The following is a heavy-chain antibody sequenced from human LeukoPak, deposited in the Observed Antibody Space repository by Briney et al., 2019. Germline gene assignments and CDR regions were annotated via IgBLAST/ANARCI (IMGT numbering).Heavy chain of an antibody. J-gene: IGHJ4*02. CDR2: ISSSGSTI. CDR1: GFTFSDYY. D-gene: IGHD3-22*01. V-gene: IGHV3-11*04. CDR3: ARDSGYHYDSSGSENFDY. Sequence: GGSLRLSCAASGFTFSDYYMSWIRQAPGKGLEWVSYISSSGSTIYYADSAKGRFTISRDNAENSLYLQMNSLRAEDTAVYYCARDSGYHYDSSGSENFDYWGQGTLVTVSS.